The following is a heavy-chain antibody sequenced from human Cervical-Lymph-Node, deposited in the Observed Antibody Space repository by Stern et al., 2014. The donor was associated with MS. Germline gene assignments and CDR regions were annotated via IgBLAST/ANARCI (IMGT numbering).Heavy chain of an antibody. CDR1: GFTFSDYS. J-gene: IGHJ4*02. CDR2: ISSTGTYI. D-gene: IGHD4-17*01. V-gene: IGHV3-21*01. Sequence: EVQLLESGGGLVKPGGSLRLSCVASGFTFSDYSVNWVRQAPGKGLEWVSSISSTGTYIYYADSVKGRFTISRDNAKNSLYLQMNSLRAEDTAVYYCATDLMTTVTTIEYWGQGALVTLSS. CDR3: ATDLMTTVTTIEY.